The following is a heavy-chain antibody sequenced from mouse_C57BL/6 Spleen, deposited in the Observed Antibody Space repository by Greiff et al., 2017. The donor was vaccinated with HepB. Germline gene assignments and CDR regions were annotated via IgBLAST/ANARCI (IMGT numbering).Heavy chain of an antibody. CDR3: ARSEDYYGSSYYFDY. D-gene: IGHD1-1*01. CDR2: INPGSGGT. V-gene: IGHV1-54*01. Sequence: VKLQESGAELVRPGTSVKVSCKASGYAFTNYLIEWVKQRPGQGLEWIGVINPGSGGTNYNEKFKGKATLTADKSSSTAYMQLSSLTSEDSAVYFCARSEDYYGSSYYFDYWGQGTTLTVSS. J-gene: IGHJ2*01. CDR1: GYAFTNYL.